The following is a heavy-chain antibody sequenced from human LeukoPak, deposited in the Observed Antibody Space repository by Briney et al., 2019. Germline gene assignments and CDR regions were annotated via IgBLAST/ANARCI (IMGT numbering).Heavy chain of an antibody. D-gene: IGHD4-17*01. CDR1: GGSFSGYY. Sequence: SETLSLTCAVYGGSFSGYYWGWIRQPPGKGLEWIGEINHSGSTNYNPSLKSRVTISVDTSKNQFSLKLSSVTAADTAVYYCARGTMTTVTYYFDYWGQGTLVTVSS. J-gene: IGHJ4*02. CDR3: ARGTMTTVTYYFDY. V-gene: IGHV4-34*01. CDR2: INHSGST.